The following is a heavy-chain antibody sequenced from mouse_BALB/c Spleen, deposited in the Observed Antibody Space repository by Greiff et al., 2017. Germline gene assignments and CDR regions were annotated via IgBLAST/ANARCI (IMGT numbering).Heavy chain of an antibody. CDR1: GFSLTSYG. Sequence: VKLQESGPGLVQPSQSLSITCTVSGFSLTSYGVHWVRQSPGKGLEWLGVIWSGGSTDYNAAFISRLSISKDNSKSQVFFKMNSLQANDTAIYYCASLYYGYDGYAMDYWGQGTSVTVSS. V-gene: IGHV2-2*02. D-gene: IGHD2-2*01. J-gene: IGHJ4*01. CDR2: IWSGGST. CDR3: ASLYYGYDGYAMDY.